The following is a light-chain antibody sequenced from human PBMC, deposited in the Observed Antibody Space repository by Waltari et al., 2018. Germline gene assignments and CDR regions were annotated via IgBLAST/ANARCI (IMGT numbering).Light chain of an antibody. Sequence: QSALTQPASVSGSPGQSITISCTGTNNDIGSYNLVSWYQQHPGKAPKVIIFEVNKRPSGVSHRFSGPKSGNTASLTVSGLHPEDEADYYCCSYAGTPRVVFGGGTKLTVL. CDR2: EVN. V-gene: IGLV2-23*02. J-gene: IGLJ2*01. CDR3: CSYAGTPRVV. CDR1: NNDIGSYNL.